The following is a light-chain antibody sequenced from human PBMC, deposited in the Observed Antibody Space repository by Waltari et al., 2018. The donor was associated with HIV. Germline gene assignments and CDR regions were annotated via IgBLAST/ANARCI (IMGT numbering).Light chain of an antibody. J-gene: IGLJ2*01. V-gene: IGLV2-11*01. CDR3: CSYAGSLVV. CDR2: DIS. Sequence: QSALTQPRSVSGSPGQSVPISCTGTSSYFGGYNYVSWYQPHPGTSPKPMLYDISKRPSGVPDRFSGSKSGNTASLTISGLQAEDEADYYCCSYAGSLVVFGGGTKLTVL. CDR1: SSYFGGYNY.